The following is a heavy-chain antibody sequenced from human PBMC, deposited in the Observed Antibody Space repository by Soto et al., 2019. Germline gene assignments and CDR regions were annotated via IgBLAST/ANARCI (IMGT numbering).Heavy chain of an antibody. J-gene: IGHJ5*02. Sequence: QLQLQESGPGLVKPSETLSLTCTVSGGSISSSSYYWGWIRQPPGKGLEWIGSIYYSGSTYYNPSLKSRVTISVDTSKNQFSLKLSSVTAADMAVYYCARPSTGAVAGTKGWFDPWGQGTLVTVSS. D-gene: IGHD6-19*01. CDR2: IYYSGST. CDR1: GGSISSSSYY. CDR3: ARPSTGAVAGTKGWFDP. V-gene: IGHV4-39*01.